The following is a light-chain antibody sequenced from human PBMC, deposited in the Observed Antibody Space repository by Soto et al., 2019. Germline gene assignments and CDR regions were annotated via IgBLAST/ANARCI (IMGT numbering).Light chain of an antibody. J-gene: IGLJ2*01. Sequence: QSVLTQPPSASGSPGQSVTISCIGTSSDVGGYNYVYWYQQHPGNAPKLMIYEVSKRPSGVPDRFSGSKSGNTASLTVSGLQAEDEADYYCSAYAASNNSGVFGGGTQLTVL. CDR1: SSDVGGYNY. V-gene: IGLV2-8*01. CDR2: EVS. CDR3: SAYAASNNSGV.